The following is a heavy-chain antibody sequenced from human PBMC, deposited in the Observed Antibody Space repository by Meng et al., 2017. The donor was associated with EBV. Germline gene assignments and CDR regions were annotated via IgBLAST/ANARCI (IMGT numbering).Heavy chain of an antibody. CDR2: ISAYNGNT. D-gene: IGHD3-22*01. J-gene: IGHJ4*02. CDR1: VYTFTSYG. Sequence: RLVPSGTVVKQPGAPLNVPCKASVYTFTSYGISWVRQAPGQGLEWMGWISAYNGNTNYAQKLQGRVTMTTDTSTSTAYMELRSLRSDDAAVYYCARDGRLYDTPSPFDYWGQGTLVTVSS. CDR3: ARDGRLYDTPSPFDY. V-gene: IGHV1-18*01.